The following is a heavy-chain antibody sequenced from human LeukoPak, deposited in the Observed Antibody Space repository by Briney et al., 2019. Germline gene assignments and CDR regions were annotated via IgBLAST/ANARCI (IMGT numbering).Heavy chain of an antibody. V-gene: IGHV1-18*01. CDR2: ISAYNGNT. CDR1: GYTFTSYG. J-gene: IGHJ4*02. D-gene: IGHD1-26*01. CDR3: ARASRYSGSYPDFDY. Sequence: ASVKVSCKASGYTFTSYGISWVRQAPGQGLEWMGWISAYNGNTNYAQKLQGRVTMTTDTSTSTAYMELRSLRPDDTAVYYCARASRYSGSYPDFDYWGQGTLVTVSS.